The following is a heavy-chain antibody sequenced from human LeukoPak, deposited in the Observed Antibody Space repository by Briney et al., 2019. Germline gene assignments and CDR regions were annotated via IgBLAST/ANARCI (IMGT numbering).Heavy chain of an antibody. V-gene: IGHV3-30*02. D-gene: IGHD3-10*01. Sequence: GGSLRLSCAASEFTFSSYGMHWVRQAPGKGLEWVAFIRYDGSNKYYADSVKGRFTISRDNSKNTLYLQMNSLRAEDTAVYYCAKVTDCYGSGSYPDFDYWGQGTLVTVSS. CDR3: AKVTDCYGSGSYPDFDY. CDR1: EFTFSSYG. J-gene: IGHJ4*02. CDR2: IRYDGSNK.